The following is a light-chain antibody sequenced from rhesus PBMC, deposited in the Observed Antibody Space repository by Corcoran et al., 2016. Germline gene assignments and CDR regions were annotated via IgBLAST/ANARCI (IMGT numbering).Light chain of an antibody. J-gene: IGKJ1*01. V-gene: IGKV1-22*01. CDR3: LQYNSRPPT. CDR2: KAS. Sequence: DIQMTQSPSSLSASVGDTVTITCRASQSIRGWLDWYQQQPGKAPKVLIYKASSLQSGGPAKVSGTGSGTDFSLTISSLEPEDFATYYCLQYNSRPPTFGQGTKVEIK. CDR1: QSIRGW.